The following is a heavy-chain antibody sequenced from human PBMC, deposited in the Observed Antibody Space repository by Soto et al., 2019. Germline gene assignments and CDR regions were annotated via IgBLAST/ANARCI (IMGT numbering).Heavy chain of an antibody. J-gene: IGHJ4*02. V-gene: IGHV3-21*01. D-gene: IGHD5-18*01. CDR2: ISSSSSYI. CDR1: GFIFSSYT. Sequence: EVQLVESGGGLVKPGGSLRLSCAASGFIFSSYTMNWVRQAPGKGLEWVSSISSSSSYIYYADSVKGRFTISRDNAKKSLYLKMNSLRAEDTAVYHCARGYSYCDYWGQGTLVTVSS. CDR3: ARGYSYCDY.